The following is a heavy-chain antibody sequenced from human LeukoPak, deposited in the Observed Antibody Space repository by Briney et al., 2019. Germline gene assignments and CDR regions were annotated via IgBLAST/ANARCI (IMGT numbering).Heavy chain of an antibody. D-gene: IGHD3-3*01. CDR3: AREVRITIFGVASSESFDI. Sequence: GGSLRLSCAASGFTFRNYGMSWVRQAPGKGLEWVSAISGDVADIFYADSVKGRFTISRDNAKNSLYLQMNSLRAEDTAVYYCAREVRITIFGVASSESFDIWGQGTMVTVSS. CDR1: GFTFRNYG. V-gene: IGHV3-21*01. CDR2: ISGDVADI. J-gene: IGHJ3*02.